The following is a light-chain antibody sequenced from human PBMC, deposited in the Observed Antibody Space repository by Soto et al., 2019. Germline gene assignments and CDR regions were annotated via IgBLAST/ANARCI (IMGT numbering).Light chain of an antibody. V-gene: IGLV1-44*01. Sequence: QSVLTQPPSASGTPGQRVPISCSGGSSNIGSNTVNWYQQLPGTAPKLLIYSNNQRPSGVPDRFSGSKSGTSASLAISGLQSEDEADYYCAAWDDSLNGYVFGTGTKVTVL. CDR3: AAWDDSLNGYV. CDR2: SNN. CDR1: SSNIGSNT. J-gene: IGLJ1*01.